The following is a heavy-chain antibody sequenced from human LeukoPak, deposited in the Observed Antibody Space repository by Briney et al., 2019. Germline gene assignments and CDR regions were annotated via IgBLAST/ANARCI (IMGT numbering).Heavy chain of an antibody. J-gene: IGHJ4*02. D-gene: IGHD2-2*01. CDR1: GYTFTSYD. CDR3: AREGGYGCSSTSCPSHY. Sequence: ASVKVSCKASGYTFTSYDINWVRQATGQGLEWMGWMNPNSGNTGYAQKLQGRVTMTTDTSTSTAYMELRSLRSDDTAVYYCAREGGYGCSSTSCPSHYWGQGTLVTVSS. CDR2: MNPNSGNT. V-gene: IGHV1-8*02.